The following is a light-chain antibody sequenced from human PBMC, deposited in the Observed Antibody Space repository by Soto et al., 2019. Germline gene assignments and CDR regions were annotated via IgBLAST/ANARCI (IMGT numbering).Light chain of an antibody. CDR3: PQYGSSGWT. V-gene: IGKV3-20*01. J-gene: IGKJ1*01. Sequence: EIVLTQSPGTLSLSPGERATLSCRASQSVSSSYLAWYQQKPGQAPRLLIYGASSRATGIPDRFSGSGSGTAFTLTISRREPEEFAVDYCPQYGSSGWTFGQGTKVEIK. CDR2: GAS. CDR1: QSVSSSY.